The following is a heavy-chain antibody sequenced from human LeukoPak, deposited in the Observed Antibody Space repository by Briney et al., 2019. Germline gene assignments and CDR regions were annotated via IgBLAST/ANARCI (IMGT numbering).Heavy chain of an antibody. Sequence: GGSLRLSCAASGFIFSSYGMHWVRQAPGKGLEWVAVISYDGSNKYYADSVKGRFTISRDNSKNTLYLQMNSLRAEDTAVYYCARGVSDYDILTGVYWGQGTLVTVSS. CDR2: ISYDGSNK. D-gene: IGHD3-9*01. CDR3: ARGVSDYDILTGVY. CDR1: GFIFSSYG. V-gene: IGHV3-30*03. J-gene: IGHJ4*02.